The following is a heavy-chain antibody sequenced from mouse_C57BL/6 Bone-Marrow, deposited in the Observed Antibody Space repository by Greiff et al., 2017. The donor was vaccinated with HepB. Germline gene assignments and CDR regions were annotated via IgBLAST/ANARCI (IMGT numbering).Heavy chain of an antibody. CDR3: AREGWKWLLSLHYYAMDY. CDR2: ISYDGSN. D-gene: IGHD2-3*01. J-gene: IGHJ4*01. V-gene: IGHV3-6*01. Sequence: EVQLVESGPGLVKPSQSLSLTCSVTGYSITSGYYWNWIRQFPGNKLEWMGYISYDGSNNYNPSLKHRISITRDTSKNQFFLKLNSVTTEDTATYYCAREGWKWLLSLHYYAMDYWGQGTSATVSS. CDR1: GYSITSGYY.